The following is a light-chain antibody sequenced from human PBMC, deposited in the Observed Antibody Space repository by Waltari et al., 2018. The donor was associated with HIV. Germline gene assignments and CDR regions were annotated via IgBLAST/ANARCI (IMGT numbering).Light chain of an antibody. Sequence: QSALTQPASVSGSPGPSITISCTGTSGDFGSFNYVPWYQHHPGKAPKFMIYEVSKRPSGVSNRFSGSKSGNTASLIISGLQAEDEGDYYCSSYTSSNTVVFGGGTKLTVL. V-gene: IGLV2-14*01. J-gene: IGLJ3*02. CDR3: SSYTSSNTVV. CDR1: SGDFGSFNY. CDR2: EVS.